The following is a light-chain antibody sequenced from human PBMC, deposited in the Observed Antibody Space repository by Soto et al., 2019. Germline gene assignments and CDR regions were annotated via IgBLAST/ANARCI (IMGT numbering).Light chain of an antibody. CDR2: GAS. CDR3: QQYGSSYT. J-gene: IGKJ2*01. V-gene: IGKV3-20*01. Sequence: EIVLTQSPGTLSLSPGERATLSCRASQSVSSSYLAWYQQKPGQAPRLLIYGASSRATGIPDRFSGRGSVTDFTLTIIRREREDFAVDYCQQYGSSYTFGRGTKLEIK. CDR1: QSVSSSY.